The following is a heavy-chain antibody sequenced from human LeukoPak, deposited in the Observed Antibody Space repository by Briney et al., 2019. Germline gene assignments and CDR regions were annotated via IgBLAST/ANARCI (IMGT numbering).Heavy chain of an antibody. CDR1: GFNFRSYA. Sequence: GGSLRVSCAASGFNFRSYAMSWVRQAPGKGLEWVSTVTGGAVATYYADSVRGRHTISRDNSENTLYLQMNSLRAEDTAVYYCARDSPLKGYNSGWATNSFDFWGQGTLVTVSS. D-gene: IGHD6-19*01. V-gene: IGHV3-23*01. J-gene: IGHJ4*02. CDR2: VTGGAVAT. CDR3: ARDSPLKGYNSGWATNSFDF.